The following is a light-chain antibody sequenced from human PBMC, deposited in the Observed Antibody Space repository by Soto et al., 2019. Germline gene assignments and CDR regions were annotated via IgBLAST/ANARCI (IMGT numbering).Light chain of an antibody. CDR3: AAWDDSLSGHVV. Sequence: QSVLTQPPSASGTPGQRVTISCSGSSSNIGSNYVYWYQQLPGTGPKLLIYRNNQRPSGVPVRFSGSKSGTSASLAISGLRSEDEADYYCAAWDDSLSGHVVFGGGTKLTVL. CDR1: SSNIGSNY. J-gene: IGLJ2*01. CDR2: RNN. V-gene: IGLV1-47*01.